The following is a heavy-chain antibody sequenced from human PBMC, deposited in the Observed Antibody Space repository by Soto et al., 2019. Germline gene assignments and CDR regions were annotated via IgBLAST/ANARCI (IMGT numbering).Heavy chain of an antibody. V-gene: IGHV1-69*04. CDR3: ARDHGIAAAGPVGVDY. CDR1: GGTFSSYT. D-gene: IGHD6-13*01. Sequence: ASVKVSCKASGGTFSSYTISWVRQAPGQGLEWMGRIIPILGIANYAQKFQGRVTITADKSTSTAYMELSSLRSEDTAVYYCARDHGIAAAGPVGVDYWGQGTLVTVSS. J-gene: IGHJ4*02. CDR2: IIPILGIA.